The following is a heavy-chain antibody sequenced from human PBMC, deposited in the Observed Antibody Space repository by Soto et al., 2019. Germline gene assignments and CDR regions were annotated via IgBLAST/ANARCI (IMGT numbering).Heavy chain of an antibody. CDR2: IYYSGST. CDR1: GGSISSSSYY. V-gene: IGHV4-39*01. Sequence: PSETLCLTWTVSGGSISSSSYYWGWIRQPPGKGLEWIGSIYYSGSTYYNPSLKSRVTISVDTSKNQFSLKLSSVTAADTAVYYCARRGSSTWYGYWGQGTMVTVPQ. J-gene: IGHJ4*02. CDR3: ARRGSSTWYGY. D-gene: IGHD6-13*01.